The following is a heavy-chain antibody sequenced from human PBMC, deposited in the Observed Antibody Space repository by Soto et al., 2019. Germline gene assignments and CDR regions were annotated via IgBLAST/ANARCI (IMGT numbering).Heavy chain of an antibody. CDR3: AKGESTSSEPYYGMDV. Sequence: EVQVLESGGGLVQPGGSLRLSCAASGFTFRDYAMSWVRQAPGKGLEWVSSISGSSGHIYYADFVKGRFTISRDNSRNTLYLQMNSLRADDTAEYYCAKGESTSSEPYYGMDVWDQGTTVTVSS. D-gene: IGHD2-2*01. V-gene: IGHV3-23*01. J-gene: IGHJ6*02. CDR1: GFTFRDYA. CDR2: ISGSSGHI.